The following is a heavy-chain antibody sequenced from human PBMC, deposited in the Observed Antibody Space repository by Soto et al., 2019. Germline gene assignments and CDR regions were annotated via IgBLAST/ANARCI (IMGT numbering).Heavy chain of an antibody. CDR3: AKDLGPYCGGDCSDDAFDI. D-gene: IGHD2-21*01. CDR1: GFTFSSYG. Sequence: GGSLRLSCAASGFTFSSYGMHWVRQAPGKGLEWVAVISYDGSNKYYADSVKGRFTISRDNSKNTLYLQMNSLRAEDTAVYYCAKDLGPYCGGDCSDDAFDIWGQGTMVTVAS. J-gene: IGHJ3*02. CDR2: ISYDGSNK. V-gene: IGHV3-30*18.